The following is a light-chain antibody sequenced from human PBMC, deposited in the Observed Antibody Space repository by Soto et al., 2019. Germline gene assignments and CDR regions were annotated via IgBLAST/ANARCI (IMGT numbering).Light chain of an antibody. Sequence: QTVVTQPPSASGSPGQSVTISCTGTSSDVGGYNYVSWYQQHPGKAPKLMIYEVSKRPPGVPDRFSGSKSGNTASLTVSGLRADDEADYYCSSHAGSINVAFGGGTKLTVL. CDR3: SSHAGSINVA. V-gene: IGLV2-8*01. CDR2: EVS. CDR1: SSDVGGYNY. J-gene: IGLJ2*01.